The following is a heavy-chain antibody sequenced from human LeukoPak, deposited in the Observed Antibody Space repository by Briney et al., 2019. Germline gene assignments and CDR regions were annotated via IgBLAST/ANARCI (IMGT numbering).Heavy chain of an antibody. CDR1: GGSFSGYY. CDR2: INHSGST. D-gene: IGHD3-9*01. CDR3: ARGRYFDGMDV. Sequence: SETLSLTCAVYGGSFSGYYWSWIRQPPGKGLEWIGEINHSGSTNYNPSLKSRVTISVDTSKNQFSLKLSSVTAADTAVYYCARGRYFDGMDVWGQWTTVTVSS. J-gene: IGHJ6*02. V-gene: IGHV4-34*01.